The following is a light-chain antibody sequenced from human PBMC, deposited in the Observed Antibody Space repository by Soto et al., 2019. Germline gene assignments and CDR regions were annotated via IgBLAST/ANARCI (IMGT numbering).Light chain of an antibody. Sequence: QCVLTQPASVSGSPGQSITISCTGTSSDVGGYNYVSWYQQHPGKAPKLMIYDVSNRPSGVSSRFSGPKSGNTASLTISGLQAEDEADYYCSSYTSSSTLYVFGTGTKVT. CDR3: SSYTSSSTLYV. J-gene: IGLJ1*01. V-gene: IGLV2-14*01. CDR1: SSDVGGYNY. CDR2: DVS.